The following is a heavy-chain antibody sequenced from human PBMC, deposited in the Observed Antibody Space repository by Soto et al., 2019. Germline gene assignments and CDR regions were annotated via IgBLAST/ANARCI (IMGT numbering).Heavy chain of an antibody. V-gene: IGHV3-33*01. D-gene: IGHD5-18*01. CDR3: ARDRLGYSYGSGWFDP. CDR2: IWYDGSNK. J-gene: IGHJ5*02. CDR1: GFTFSSYG. Sequence: GGSLRLSCAASGFTFSSYGMHWVRQAPGKGLEWVAVIWYDGSNKYYADSVKGRFTISRDNSKNTLYLQMNSLRAEDTAVYYCARDRLGYSYGSGWFDPWGQGTLVTVSS.